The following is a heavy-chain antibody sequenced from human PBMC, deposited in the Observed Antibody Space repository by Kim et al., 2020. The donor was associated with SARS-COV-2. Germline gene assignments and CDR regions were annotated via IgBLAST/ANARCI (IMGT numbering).Heavy chain of an antibody. CDR1: GYTFTSYG. V-gene: IGHV1-18*04. CDR2: ISAYNGNT. J-gene: IGHJ6*02. CDR3: ARAGLIVVVPAATYYYYYGMDV. Sequence: ASVKVSCKASGYTFTSYGISWVRQVPGQGLEWMGWISAYNGNTNYAQKLQGRVTMTTDTSTSTAYMELRSLRSDDTAVYYCARAGLIVVVPAATYYYYYGMDVWGQGTTVTVSS. D-gene: IGHD2-2*01.